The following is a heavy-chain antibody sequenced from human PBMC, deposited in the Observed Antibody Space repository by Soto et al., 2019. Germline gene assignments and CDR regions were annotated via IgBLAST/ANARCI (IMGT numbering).Heavy chain of an antibody. V-gene: IGHV1-3*01. D-gene: IGHD3-3*01. J-gene: IGHJ4*02. CDR3: ARARTRTIFGPVAYGY. CDR2: INAGNGNT. Sequence: ASVKVSCKASGYTFTSYAMHWVRQAPGQRLEWMGWINAGNGNTKYSQKFQGRVTITRDTSASTAYMELSSLRSEDTAVYYCARARTRTIFGPVAYGYWGQGTPVTVSS. CDR1: GYTFTSYA.